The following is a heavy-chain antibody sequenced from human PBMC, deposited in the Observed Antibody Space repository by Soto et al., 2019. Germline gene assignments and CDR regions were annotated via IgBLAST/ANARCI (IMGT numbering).Heavy chain of an antibody. D-gene: IGHD3-16*02. V-gene: IGHV3-23*01. Sequence: PGGSLRLSCAASGFTFSSYAMSWVRQAPGKGLEWVSAISGSGGSTYYADSVKGRFTISRDNSKNTLYLQMNSLRAEDTAVYYCAKDLAEVTFGGVIVTYYFDYWGQGTLVTVSS. CDR3: AKDLAEVTFGGVIVTYYFDY. J-gene: IGHJ4*02. CDR1: GFTFSSYA. CDR2: ISGSGGST.